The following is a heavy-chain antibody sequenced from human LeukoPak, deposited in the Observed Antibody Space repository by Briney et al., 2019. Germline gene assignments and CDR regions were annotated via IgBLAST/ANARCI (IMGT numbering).Heavy chain of an antibody. D-gene: IGHD2-21*02. J-gene: IGHJ4*02. Sequence: SETLSLTCTVSGGSISSYYWNWIRQPPGKGLEWLGYIHYSGGTKYNPSLESRVTISLDTAKNQFSLRLSSLTAADTAVYYCARGEGQAVSAFDYWGQGMLVTVSS. V-gene: IGHV4-59*12. CDR3: ARGEGQAVSAFDY. CDR2: IHYSGGT. CDR1: GGSISSYY.